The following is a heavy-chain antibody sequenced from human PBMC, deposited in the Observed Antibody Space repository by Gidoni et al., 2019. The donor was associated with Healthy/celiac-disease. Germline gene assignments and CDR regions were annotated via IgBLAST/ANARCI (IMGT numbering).Heavy chain of an antibody. CDR3: ARDRGTGDYYYYGMDV. J-gene: IGHJ6*02. V-gene: IGHV4-31*03. CDR1: GGSISSGGYY. D-gene: IGHD1-1*01. CDR2: IYSSGST. Sequence: QLQESGPGLATPSQTLSLTCTVSGGSISSGGYYRSWIRHHPGTGLEWIGYIYSSGSTYYNPSLKSRVTISVDTSKNQCSLKLSSVTAADTAVYYCARDRGTGDYYYYGMDVWGQGTTVTVS.